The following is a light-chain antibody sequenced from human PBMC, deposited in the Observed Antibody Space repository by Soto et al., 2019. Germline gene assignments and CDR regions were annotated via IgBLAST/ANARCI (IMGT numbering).Light chain of an antibody. CDR3: QQYKDYVWT. J-gene: IGKJ1*01. CDR1: QTVERW. CDR2: DVS. V-gene: IGKV1-5*01. Sequence: DIQMTQSPSTLPASVGDRVTISCRASQTVERWLAWYQQKPGKAPKLLISDVSSLERGVPSRFSGSGSATEFTLTISGLQSDDFATYYCQQYKDYVWTFGQGTKVDFK.